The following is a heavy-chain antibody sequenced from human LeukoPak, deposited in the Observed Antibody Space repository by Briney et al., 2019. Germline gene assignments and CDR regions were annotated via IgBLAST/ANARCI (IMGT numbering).Heavy chain of an antibody. D-gene: IGHD3-22*01. Sequence: SSGKVSCKASGGTFSRYAISWVRQAPGQGLEWMGGIIPIFGTAKYAQKFQGRVTLTTDESTSTAYMELSSLRSEDTAVYYCVFDSSGYVSRSLPPYFDSRGQGTLVTVSS. J-gene: IGHJ4*02. CDR3: VFDSSGYVSRSLPPYFDS. CDR1: GGTFSRYA. CDR2: IIPIFGTA. V-gene: IGHV1-69*05.